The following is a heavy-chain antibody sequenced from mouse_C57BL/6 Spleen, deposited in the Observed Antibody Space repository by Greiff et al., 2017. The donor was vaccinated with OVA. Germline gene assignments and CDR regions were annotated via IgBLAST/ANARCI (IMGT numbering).Heavy chain of an antibody. CDR1: GYTFTSYC. CDR2: IDPSDSET. CDR3: ARGELGPYYFDY. J-gene: IGHJ2*01. D-gene: IGHD3-1*01. V-gene: IGHV1-52*01. Sequence: QVQLQQPGAELVKPGSSVKLSCKASGYTFTSYCMQWVKQRPIQGLEWIGNIDPSDSETHYNQKFENKATLTVDKSSSTVYMQLSSLTSEDSAVYYCARGELGPYYFDYWGQGTTLTVSS.